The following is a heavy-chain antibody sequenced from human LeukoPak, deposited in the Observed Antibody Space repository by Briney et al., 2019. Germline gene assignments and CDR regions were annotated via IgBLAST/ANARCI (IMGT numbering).Heavy chain of an antibody. Sequence: GGSLRLSCAASGFTFSSYSMNWVRQAPGKGLEWVSYISSSGSTIYYADSVKSRFTISRDNAKNSLYLQMNSLRAEDTAVYYCARSGSGDYYDSSGYSDWFDPWGQGTLVTVSS. J-gene: IGHJ5*02. D-gene: IGHD3-22*01. CDR2: ISSSGSTI. V-gene: IGHV3-48*04. CDR1: GFTFSSYS. CDR3: ARSGSGDYYDSSGYSDWFDP.